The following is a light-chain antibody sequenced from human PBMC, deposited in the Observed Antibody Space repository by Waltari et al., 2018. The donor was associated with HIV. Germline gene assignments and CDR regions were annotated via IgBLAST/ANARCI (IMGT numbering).Light chain of an antibody. J-gene: IGKJ5*01. CDR3: QQTYNTPHT. CDR1: EFINSY. V-gene: IGKV1-39*01. Sequence: DIEMTQSPSSLSASVGDRVAITCRSSEFINSYLHWYQLTPGKAPRLLVFGASTLHRGVPSRFSGCGSETDYTLTINNLQPEDFGTYFCQQTYNTPHTFGLGTRLEVK. CDR2: GAS.